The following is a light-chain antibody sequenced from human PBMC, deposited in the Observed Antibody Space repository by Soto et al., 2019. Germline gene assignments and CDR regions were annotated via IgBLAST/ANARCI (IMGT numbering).Light chain of an antibody. CDR1: SSDVGGYNY. V-gene: IGLV2-14*01. J-gene: IGLJ3*02. CDR3: TSYTSSSPLV. Sequence: QSALTQPASVSGSPGQSITISCIGTSSDVGGYNYVSWYQHHPGKAPNLIIYEVGNRPSGISNRFSGSKSDNTASLTISGLQPEDEADYYCTSYTSSSPLVFGGGTKVTVL. CDR2: EVG.